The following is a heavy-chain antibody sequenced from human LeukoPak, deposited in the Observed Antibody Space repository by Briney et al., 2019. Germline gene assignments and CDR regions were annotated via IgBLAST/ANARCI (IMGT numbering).Heavy chain of an antibody. D-gene: IGHD3-9*01. J-gene: IGHJ3*02. V-gene: IGHV4-34*01. CDR2: INHSGST. Sequence: SETLSLTCAVYGGSFSGYYWSWIRQPPGKGLEWIGEINHSGSTNYNPSLKSRVTISVDASKNQFSLKLSSVTAAGTAVYYCARVTSRGVSDYDILTGYPDAFDIWGQGTMVTVSS. CDR1: GGSFSGYY. CDR3: ARVTSRGVSDYDILTGYPDAFDI.